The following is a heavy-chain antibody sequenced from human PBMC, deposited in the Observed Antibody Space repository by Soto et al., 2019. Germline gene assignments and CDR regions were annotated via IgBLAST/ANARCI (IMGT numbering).Heavy chain of an antibody. D-gene: IGHD5-12*01. V-gene: IGHV4-59*08. J-gene: IGHJ5*02. CDR2: IYYSGST. CDR1: GVSISSYY. Sequence: SETLCLTCTVAGVSISSYYWSWFRQPPGKGLEWIAYIYYSGSTNYNPSLKSRVTISIDTSNNQFSLKLNSVTAADTAVYYCARRYSSYDGYNWFDPWGQGTLVTVSS. CDR3: ARRYSSYDGYNWFDP.